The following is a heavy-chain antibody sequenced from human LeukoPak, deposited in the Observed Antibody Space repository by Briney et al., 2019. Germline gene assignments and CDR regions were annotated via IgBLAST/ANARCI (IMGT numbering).Heavy chain of an antibody. J-gene: IGHJ4*02. CDR2: IYYSGST. CDR1: GGSISSYY. V-gene: IGHV4-59*01. Sequence: SETLSLTCTVSGGSISSYYWSWIRQPPGKGLEWIRYIYYSGSTNYNPSLKSRVTISVDTSKNQFSLKLSSVTAADTAVYYCARATRPLGPGYDYWGQGTLVTVSS. CDR3: ARATRPLGPGYDY. D-gene: IGHD3-10*01.